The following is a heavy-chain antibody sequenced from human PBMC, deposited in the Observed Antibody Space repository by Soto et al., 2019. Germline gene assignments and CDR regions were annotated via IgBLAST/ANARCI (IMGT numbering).Heavy chain of an antibody. Sequence: EVQVVESGGDLVQPGGSLRLSCAASGFTLSDHHIDWVRQAPGKGLEWVGRSRNKANSYTTEYAASVKGRFTISRDDSTDSLILQMNSLETEDTALYYCARTPQRKNDFHVWGQGTTVTVSS. J-gene: IGHJ6*02. CDR3: ARTPQRKNDFHV. V-gene: IGHV3-72*01. D-gene: IGHD3-3*01. CDR2: SRNKANSYTT. CDR1: GFTLSDHH.